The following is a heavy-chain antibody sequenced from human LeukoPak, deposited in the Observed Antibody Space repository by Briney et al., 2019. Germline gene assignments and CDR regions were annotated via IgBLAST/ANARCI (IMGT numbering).Heavy chain of an antibody. Sequence: GESLKISCQGSGYSFTSYWIGWVRQMPGKGLEWMGIIYPGDSDTRNSPSFQGQVTTSADKSTSTAYLQWSSLKASDTAMYYCARLLSGYYYAADYWGQGTLITVSS. CDR1: GYSFTSYW. CDR2: IYPGDSDT. CDR3: ARLLSGYYYAADY. V-gene: IGHV5-51*01. D-gene: IGHD3-22*01. J-gene: IGHJ4*02.